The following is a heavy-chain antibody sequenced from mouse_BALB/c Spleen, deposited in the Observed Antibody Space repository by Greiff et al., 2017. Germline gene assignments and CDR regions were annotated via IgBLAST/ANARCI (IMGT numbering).Heavy chain of an antibody. CDR3: ARHRAY. Sequence: EVMLVESGGGLVKPGGSLKLSCAASGFTFSSYAMSSVRQTPGERLAWVATISSGGSYTYYPDSVTGRFTISRDIAKNTLYLQMSSLRSEETAMYYCARHRAYGGRGTLVTVCA. CDR2: ISSGGSYT. J-gene: IGHJ3*01. V-gene: IGHV5-9-3*01. CDR1: GFTFSSYA.